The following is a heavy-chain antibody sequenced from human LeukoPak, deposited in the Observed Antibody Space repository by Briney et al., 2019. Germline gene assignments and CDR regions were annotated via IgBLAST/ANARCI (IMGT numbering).Heavy chain of an antibody. J-gene: IGHJ4*02. CDR1: GGSISSYY. Sequence: SETPSLTCTVSGGSISSYYWSWIRQPPGKGLEWIGYIYYSGSTNYNPSLKSRVTISVDTSKNQFSLKLSSVTAADTAVYYCARGSGWYESDYWGQGTLVTVSS. CDR3: ARGSGWYESDY. V-gene: IGHV4-59*01. CDR2: IYYSGST. D-gene: IGHD6-19*01.